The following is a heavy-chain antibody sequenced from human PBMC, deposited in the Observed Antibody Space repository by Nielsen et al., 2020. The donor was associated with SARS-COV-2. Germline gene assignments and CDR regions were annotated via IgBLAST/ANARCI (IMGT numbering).Heavy chain of an antibody. Sequence: GASLKISCAASGFTFSSYWMSWVRQAPGKRLEWVANIKQDGSEKYYVDSVKGRFTISSDNAKNSLYLQMNSLRAEDTALYHCARAYCSSTSCHLYYYGMDVWGQGTTVTVSS. CDR1: GFTFSSYW. CDR3: ARAYCSSTSCHLYYYGMDV. D-gene: IGHD2-2*01. CDR2: IKQDGSEK. J-gene: IGHJ6*02. V-gene: IGHV3-7*03.